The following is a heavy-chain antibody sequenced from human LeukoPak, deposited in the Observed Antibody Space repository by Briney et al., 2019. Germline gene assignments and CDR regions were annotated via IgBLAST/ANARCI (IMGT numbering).Heavy chain of an antibody. CDR3: ARGFSSAWYAEFFQH. D-gene: IGHD6-19*01. V-gene: IGHV4-59*08. J-gene: IGHJ1*01. CDR2: IYYSGST. CDR1: GGSISSYY. Sequence: PSETLSLTCTVPGGSISSYYWSWIRQPPGKGLGWIGYIYYSGSTNYNPSLKSRVTMSVDTSKNQFSLKLTSVTAADTAVYYCARGFSSAWYAEFFQHWGQGTLVAVSS.